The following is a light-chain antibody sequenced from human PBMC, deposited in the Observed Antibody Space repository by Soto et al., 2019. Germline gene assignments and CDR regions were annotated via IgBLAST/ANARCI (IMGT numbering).Light chain of an antibody. V-gene: IGLV2-8*01. CDR3: SSYEGSNNLV. CDR2: EVS. CDR1: SSDVGGYNY. Sequence: QSALTQPPSASGSPGQSVTISCTGTSSDVGGYNYVSWYQQHPGEAPKLMIYEVSMRPSGVPDRFSGSKSGNTASLTVSGLQAEDEADYYCSSYEGSNNLVFGGGTQLTVL. J-gene: IGLJ2*01.